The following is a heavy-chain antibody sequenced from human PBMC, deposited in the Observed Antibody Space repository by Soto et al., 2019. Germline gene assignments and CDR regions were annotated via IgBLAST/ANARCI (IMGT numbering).Heavy chain of an antibody. D-gene: IGHD6-13*01. CDR2: ISAYNGNT. Sequence: ASVLVSFKASCYTFTSDGIIWVRQAPGPGLEWMGWISAYNGNTNYAQKLQGRVTMTTDTSTSTAYMELRSLRSDDTAVYYCARLYSSSWYGGKTFDYWGQGNLVTVSS. CDR1: CYTFTSDG. J-gene: IGHJ4*02. V-gene: IGHV1-18*04. CDR3: ARLYSSSWYGGKTFDY.